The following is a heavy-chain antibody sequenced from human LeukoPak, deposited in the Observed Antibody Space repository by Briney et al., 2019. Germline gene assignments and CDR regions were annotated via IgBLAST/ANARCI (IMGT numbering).Heavy chain of an antibody. J-gene: IGHJ5*02. Sequence: PGGSLRLSCAASGFTFNTHGMHWVRQAPGKGLEWVAAIWFDGSVKHYSDAVRGRFTISRDNSKNTLYLQMNSLRAEDTAVYYCARGFVHRFDPWGQGTLVTVSS. D-gene: IGHD3-16*01. CDR1: GFTFNTHG. CDR2: IWFDGSVK. CDR3: ARGFVHRFDP. V-gene: IGHV3-33*08.